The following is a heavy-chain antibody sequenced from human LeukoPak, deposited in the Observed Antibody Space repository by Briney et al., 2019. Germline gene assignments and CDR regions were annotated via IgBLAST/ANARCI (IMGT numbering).Heavy chain of an antibody. Sequence: RASVKVSCKVSGYTLTELSMHWVRQAPGKGLEWMGGFDPEDGETIYAQKFQGRVTITADESTSTAYMELSSLRSEDTAVYYCARGYSGYDVADYMDVWGKGTTVTISS. CDR3: ARGYSGYDVADYMDV. J-gene: IGHJ6*03. CDR2: FDPEDGET. D-gene: IGHD5-12*01. CDR1: GYTLTELS. V-gene: IGHV1-24*01.